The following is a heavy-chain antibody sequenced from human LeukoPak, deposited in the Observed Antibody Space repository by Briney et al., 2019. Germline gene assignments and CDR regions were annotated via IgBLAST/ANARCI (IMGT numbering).Heavy chain of an antibody. Sequence: SETLSLTCTVSGGSISSGSYYWSWIRQPAGKGLEWIGRIYTSGSTNYNPSLKSRVTISVDTSKNQFSLKLCSVTAADTAVYYCARVTTGGYYNCWGQGTLVTVSS. J-gene: IGHJ4*02. D-gene: IGHD3-22*01. CDR3: ARVTTGGYYNC. V-gene: IGHV4-61*02. CDR1: GGSISSGSYY. CDR2: IYTSGST.